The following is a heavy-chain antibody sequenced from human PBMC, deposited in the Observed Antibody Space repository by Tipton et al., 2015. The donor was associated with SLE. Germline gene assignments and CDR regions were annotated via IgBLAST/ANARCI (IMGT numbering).Heavy chain of an antibody. J-gene: IGHJ3*02. Sequence: SLRLSCAASGFTFSSYGMHWVRQAPGKGLEWVAFIRYDGSNKYYADSVKGRFTIPRDNSKNTLYLQMNSLRAEDTAVYYCAKDPWGNYAFDIWGQGTMVTVSS. V-gene: IGHV3-30*02. D-gene: IGHD3-16*01. CDR1: GFTFSSYG. CDR2: IRYDGSNK. CDR3: AKDPWGNYAFDI.